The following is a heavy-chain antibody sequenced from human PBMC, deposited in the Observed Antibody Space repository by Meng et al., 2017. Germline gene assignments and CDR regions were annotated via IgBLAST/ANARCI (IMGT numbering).Heavy chain of an antibody. V-gene: IGHV4-4*02. D-gene: IGHD4-17*01. CDR2: IYHSGST. CDR1: GGSISVSKW. Sequence: QVRMQEEGPGLVKPSGTLSLTCPGSGGSISVSKWWSLVRQPPGKGLEWIGEIYHSGSTNYNPSLKSRVTISVDKSKNQFSLKLSSVTAADTAVYYCARGTDYGDYYFDYWGQGTLVTVSS. CDR3: ARGTDYGDYYFDY. J-gene: IGHJ4*02.